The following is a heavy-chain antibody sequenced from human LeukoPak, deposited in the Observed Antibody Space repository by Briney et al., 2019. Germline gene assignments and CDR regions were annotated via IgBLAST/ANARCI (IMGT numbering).Heavy chain of an antibody. V-gene: IGHV3-48*03. D-gene: IGHD3-10*01. CDR1: GFTFSSYE. CDR3: ARDASEWAWFDYYYYMDV. CDR2: ISSSGSTI. Sequence: QSGGSLRLSCAASGFTFSSYEMNWVRQAPGKGLEWVSYISSSGSTIYYADSVKGRFTISRDNAKNSLYLQMNSLRAEDTAVYYCARDASEWAWFDYYYYMDVWGKGTTVTVSS. J-gene: IGHJ6*03.